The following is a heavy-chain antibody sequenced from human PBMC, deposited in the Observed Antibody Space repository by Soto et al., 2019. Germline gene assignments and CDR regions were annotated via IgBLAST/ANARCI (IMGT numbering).Heavy chain of an antibody. J-gene: IGHJ4*02. V-gene: IGHV3-NL1*01. CDR1: GFTFSSYG. D-gene: IGHD5-12*01. CDR2: ISAGGGSGT. CDR3: AAGGGLPRYY. Sequence: GGSLRLSCAASGFTFSSYGMHWVRQAPGKGLEWVSIISAGGGSGTYYADSVRGRFTISRDNSRNTNHLQMNNLRAEDTAIYYCAAGGGLPRYYWGQGTLVTVSS.